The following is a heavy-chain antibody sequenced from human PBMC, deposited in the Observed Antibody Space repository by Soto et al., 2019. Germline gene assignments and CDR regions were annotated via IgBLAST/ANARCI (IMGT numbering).Heavy chain of an antibody. CDR3: ARLYYDYV. V-gene: IGHV3-48*02. D-gene: IGHD3-3*01. CDR2: VSMDSDTI. J-gene: IGHJ6*02. Sequence: GGSLRLSCTASGFDFSTYSMNWVRQAPGKGLEWIAYVSMDSDTIHYADSVKGRFTISRDDAENSLFLQMNSLRDEDTATYFCARLYYDYVWGQGTTVTVS. CDR1: GFDFSTYS.